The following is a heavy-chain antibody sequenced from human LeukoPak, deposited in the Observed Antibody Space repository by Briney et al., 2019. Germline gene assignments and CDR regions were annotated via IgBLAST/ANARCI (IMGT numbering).Heavy chain of an antibody. CDR1: GYTFTGYY. D-gene: IGHD2-2*01. CDR3: ARDSTTLGYCSSTSCMNWFDP. CDR2: INPNSGGT. J-gene: IGHJ5*02. V-gene: IGHV1-2*02. Sequence: GASVKVSCKASGYTFTGYYMHWVRQAPGQGLEWMGWINPNSGGTNYAQKFQGRVTMTTDTSTSTAYMELRSLRSDDTAVYYCARDSTTLGYCSSTSCMNWFDPWGQGTLVTVSS.